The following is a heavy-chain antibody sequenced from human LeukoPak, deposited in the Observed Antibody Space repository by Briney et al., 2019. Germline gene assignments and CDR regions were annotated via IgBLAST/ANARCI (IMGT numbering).Heavy chain of an antibody. D-gene: IGHD5-18*01. Sequence: GGSLRLSCAASGFTFSSYGMHWVRQAPGKGLEWVAVISYDGSNKYYADSVKGRFTISRDNSKNTLYLQMNSLRAEDTAVYYCAKARINRKGYSYGSAFDYWGQGTLVTVSS. CDR3: AKARINRKGYSYGSAFDY. CDR2: ISYDGSNK. J-gene: IGHJ4*02. V-gene: IGHV3-30*18. CDR1: GFTFSSYG.